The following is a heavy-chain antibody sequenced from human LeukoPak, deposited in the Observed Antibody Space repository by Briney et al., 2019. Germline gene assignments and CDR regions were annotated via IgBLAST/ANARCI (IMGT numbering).Heavy chain of an antibody. Sequence: ASVKVSCKASGYTFTSYGISWVRQAPGQGLEWMGWISAYNGNTNYAQKLQGRVTMTTDTSTSTAYMELRSLRSDDTAVYYCARDIYTAYDSSGYYSGYWGQGTPVTVSS. CDR2: ISAYNGNT. D-gene: IGHD3-22*01. CDR1: GYTFTSYG. V-gene: IGHV1-18*01. J-gene: IGHJ4*02. CDR3: ARDIYTAYDSSGYYSGY.